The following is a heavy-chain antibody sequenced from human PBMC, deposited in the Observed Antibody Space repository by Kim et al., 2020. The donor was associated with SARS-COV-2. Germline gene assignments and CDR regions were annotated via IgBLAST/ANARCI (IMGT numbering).Heavy chain of an antibody. CDR3: AREYYDSSGYSSNYYYYGMDV. J-gene: IGHJ6*02. CDR2: INPNSGGT. V-gene: IGHV1-2*02. CDR1: GYTFTGYY. Sequence: ASVKVSCKASGYTFTGYYMHWVRQAPGQGLEWMGWINPNSGGTNYAQKFQGRVTMTRDTSISTAYMELSRLRSDDTAVYYCAREYYDSSGYSSNYYYYGMDVWGQGTTVTVSS. D-gene: IGHD3-22*01.